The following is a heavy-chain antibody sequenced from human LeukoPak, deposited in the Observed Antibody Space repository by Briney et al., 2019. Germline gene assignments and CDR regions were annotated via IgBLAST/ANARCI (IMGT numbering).Heavy chain of an antibody. D-gene: IGHD3-22*01. CDR1: AGSISSSSYY. V-gene: IGHV4-39*01. CDR3: ARQQYYYDSSGYRAPGRWYFDL. J-gene: IGHJ2*01. Sequence: PSETLSLTCTVSAGSISSSSYYWGWIRQPPGKGLERIGSIYYSGSTYYNPSLYSRVTISVDTSKNQFSLKLSSVTAADTAVYYCARQQYYYDSSGYRAPGRWYFDLWGRGTLVTVSS. CDR2: IYYSGST.